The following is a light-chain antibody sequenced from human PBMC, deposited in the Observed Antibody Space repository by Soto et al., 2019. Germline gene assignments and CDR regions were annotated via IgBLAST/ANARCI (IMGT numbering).Light chain of an antibody. CDR2: DAS. V-gene: IGKV1-5*01. Sequence: DIQMTQSPATLSASVGDRVTITCRASQSVRSWLAWYQQKPGTAPKLLIFDASRLESGVPSRFSGSGSGTDFTLTISSLQPEDFATYYCQQSYSTPITFGQGTRLEIK. CDR3: QQSYSTPIT. CDR1: QSVRSW. J-gene: IGKJ5*01.